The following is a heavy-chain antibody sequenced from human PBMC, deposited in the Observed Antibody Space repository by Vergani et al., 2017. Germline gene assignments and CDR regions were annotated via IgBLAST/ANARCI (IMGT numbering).Heavy chain of an antibody. Sequence: EVQLLESGGGLVQPGGSLRLSCAASGFTFSSYSMNWVRQAPGKGLEWVSYISSSSSTIYYADSVKGRFTISRDNAKNSLYLQMNSLRDEDTAVYYCARDMGYSGYDLYYYGMDVWGQGTTVTVSS. CDR1: GFTFSSYS. J-gene: IGHJ6*02. CDR3: ARDMGYSGYDLYYYGMDV. CDR2: ISSSSSTI. V-gene: IGHV3-48*02. D-gene: IGHD5-12*01.